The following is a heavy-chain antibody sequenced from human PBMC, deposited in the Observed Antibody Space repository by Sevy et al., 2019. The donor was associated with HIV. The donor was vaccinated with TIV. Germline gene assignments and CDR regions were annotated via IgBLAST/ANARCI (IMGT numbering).Heavy chain of an antibody. CDR2: ISSGNTYT. CDR3: ARLRVIASAPYYFDY. CDR1: GLIFSDYY. Sequence: GGSLRLSCAASGLIFSDYYMGWVRQAPGKRLEWVADISSGNTYTNYADSVKGRFTISRDNAKKSLYLQMNTLRVEDTAVYYCARLRVIASAPYYFDYWGQGALVTVSS. J-gene: IGHJ4*02. D-gene: IGHD2-21*01. V-gene: IGHV3-11*06.